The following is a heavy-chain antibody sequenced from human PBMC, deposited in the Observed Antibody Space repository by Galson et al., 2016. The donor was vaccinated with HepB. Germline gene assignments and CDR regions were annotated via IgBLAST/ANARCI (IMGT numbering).Heavy chain of an antibody. CDR3: ARTGGGYCDGERCYNWFDP. CDR1: GYRFGSYG. J-gene: IGHJ5*02. D-gene: IGHD2-21*01. Sequence: SVKVSCKASGYRFGSYGISWVRQAPGLGLEWMGWIKPSSGKTDYAQRFAGRVTMTIDTSTTTAYKDLRSLTSDDTAVYYCARTGGGYCDGERCYNWFDPWGQGTLVSVSS. V-gene: IGHV1-18*01. CDR2: IKPSSGKT.